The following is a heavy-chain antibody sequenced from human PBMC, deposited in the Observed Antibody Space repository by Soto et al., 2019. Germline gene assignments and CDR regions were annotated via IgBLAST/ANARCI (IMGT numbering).Heavy chain of an antibody. D-gene: IGHD2-15*01. Sequence: EVQLVESGGGLVQPGGSLRLSCAASGFTFSSYWMSWVRQAPGKGLEWVANIKQDGSEKYYVDSVKGRFTISRDNAKNSLYLQMNSLRAEDTAVYYCATIGGKLYADYWGQGTLVTVSS. CDR1: GFTFSSYW. CDR3: ATIGGKLYADY. CDR2: IKQDGSEK. J-gene: IGHJ4*02. V-gene: IGHV3-7*01.